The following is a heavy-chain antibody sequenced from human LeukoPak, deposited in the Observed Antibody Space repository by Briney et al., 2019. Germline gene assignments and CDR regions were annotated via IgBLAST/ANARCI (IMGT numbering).Heavy chain of an antibody. V-gene: IGHV1-69*13. D-gene: IGHD1-26*01. CDR1: GGTFSSYA. J-gene: IGHJ6*02. CDR2: IIPIFGTA. Sequence: ASVKVSCKASGGTFSSYAISWMRQAPGQGLEWMGGIIPIFGTANYAQKFQGRVTITADESTSTAYMELSSLRSEDTAVYYCAREREQWELPWDYYYGMDVWGQGTTVTVSS. CDR3: AREREQWELPWDYYYGMDV.